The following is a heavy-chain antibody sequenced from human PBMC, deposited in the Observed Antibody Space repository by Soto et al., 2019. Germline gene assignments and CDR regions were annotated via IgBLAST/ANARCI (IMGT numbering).Heavy chain of an antibody. J-gene: IGHJ6*02. CDR1: GFTFSSYA. V-gene: IGHV3-30-3*01. Sequence: PGGSLRLSCAASGFTFSSYAMHWVRQAPGKGLEWVAVISYDGSNKYYADSVKGRFTISRDNSKNTLYLQMNSLRAEDTAVYYCARDLGYSSGWYPQYYYYYYGMDVWGQGTTVTVSS. D-gene: IGHD6-13*01. CDR3: ARDLGYSSGWYPQYYYYYYGMDV. CDR2: ISYDGSNK.